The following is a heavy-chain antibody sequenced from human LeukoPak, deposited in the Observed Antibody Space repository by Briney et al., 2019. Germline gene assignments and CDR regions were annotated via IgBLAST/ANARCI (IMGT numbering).Heavy chain of an antibody. D-gene: IGHD3-10*01. CDR2: ISWNSGSI. J-gene: IGHJ4*02. Sequence: SLRLSCAASGFTFDDYAMHWVRQAPGKGLEWVSGISWNSGSIGYADSVKGRFTISRDNAKNSLYLQMNSLRAEDTALYYCAKDSSERFGEFDYWGQGTLVTVSS. CDR3: AKDSSERFGEFDY. V-gene: IGHV3-9*01. CDR1: GFTFDDYA.